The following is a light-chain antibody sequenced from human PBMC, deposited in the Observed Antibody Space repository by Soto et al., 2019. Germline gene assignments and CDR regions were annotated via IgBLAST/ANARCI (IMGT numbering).Light chain of an antibody. V-gene: IGKV3-11*01. Sequence: EIVLTQSPATLSLSPGERATLSCRASQSVSSYLAWYQQKPGQALRLLIYDASNRATGIPARFSGSGSGTDFTLTISSLEPEDFAVYYCQQRSNWVTFGPGTKVDIK. CDR3: QQRSNWVT. CDR2: DAS. J-gene: IGKJ3*01. CDR1: QSVSSY.